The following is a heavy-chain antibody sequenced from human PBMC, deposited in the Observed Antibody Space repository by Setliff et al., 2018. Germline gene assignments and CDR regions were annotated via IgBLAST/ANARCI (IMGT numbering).Heavy chain of an antibody. CDR2: FDPEDGET. D-gene: IGHD3-3*01. V-gene: IGHV1-24*01. CDR3: ATKRLYYNFWGGYSSADAFDI. J-gene: IGHJ3*02. CDR1: GYTFTSYG. Sequence: GASVKVSCKASGYTFTSYGFSWVRQAPGKGLEWMGGFDPEDGETIYAQKFQGRVTMTEDTSTDTAYMELSSLRSEDTAVYYCATKRLYYNFWGGYSSADAFDIWGQGTMVTVSS.